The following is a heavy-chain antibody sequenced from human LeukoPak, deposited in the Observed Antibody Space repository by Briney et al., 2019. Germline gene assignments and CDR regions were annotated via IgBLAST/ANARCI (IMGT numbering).Heavy chain of an antibody. V-gene: IGHV4-39*01. CDR3: ARHSRIAVAGLEAFDL. D-gene: IGHD6-19*01. CDR2: IYYSGST. J-gene: IGHJ2*01. CDR1: GGSISSSSYY. Sequence: SETLSFTCTVSGGSISSSSYYWGWIRQPPGKGLEWIGSIYYSGSTYYNPSLKSRVTISVDTSKNQFSLKLSSVTAADTAVYYCARHSRIAVAGLEAFDLWGRGTLVTVSS.